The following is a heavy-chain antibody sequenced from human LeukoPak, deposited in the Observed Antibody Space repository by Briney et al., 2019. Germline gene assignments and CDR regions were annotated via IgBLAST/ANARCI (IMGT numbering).Heavy chain of an antibody. V-gene: IGHV3-33*01. J-gene: IGHJ4*02. CDR1: GLIFENYG. CDR3: AGGYSGYDPKIDY. D-gene: IGHD5-12*01. CDR2: IWYDGSKD. Sequence: GGSLRLSCVVSGLIFENYGMHWVRQAPGKGLEWVAIIWYDGSKDYYADPVKGRFTISRDNSKNTLYLQMNSLSAEDTALYYCAGGYSGYDPKIDYWGQGTLVTVSS.